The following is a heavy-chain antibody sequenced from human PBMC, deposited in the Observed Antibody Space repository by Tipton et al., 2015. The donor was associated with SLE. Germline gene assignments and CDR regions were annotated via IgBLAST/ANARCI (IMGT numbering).Heavy chain of an antibody. CDR1: GGSITSHY. J-gene: IGHJ4*02. Sequence: GLVKPSETLSLACSVSGGSITSHYWTWIRQSPGKEFEWLAYVSYTGSATYNPSLRSRVSISLDTSENQFSLKVTSVTAADTAVYYCARLSAYYRVFDLWGQGTQVTVSS. CDR3: ARLSAYYRVFDL. V-gene: IGHV4-59*08. D-gene: IGHD3-3*01. CDR2: VSYTGSA.